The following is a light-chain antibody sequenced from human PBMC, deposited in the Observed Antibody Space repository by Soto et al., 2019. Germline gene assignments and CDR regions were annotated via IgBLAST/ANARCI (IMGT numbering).Light chain of an antibody. CDR2: DVT. CDR1: SGDVGAYDR. CDR3: GSHAGGASWV. V-gene: IGLV2-11*01. Sequence: QSALTQPRSVSGSPGQSVTISCTGTSGDVGAYDRVSWYQHHPTNAPKLIIYDVTNRPSGVPYRFSGSKSGSTASLTISGLQAEDEADYYCGSHAGGASWVCGGGTQLTVL. J-gene: IGLJ3*02.